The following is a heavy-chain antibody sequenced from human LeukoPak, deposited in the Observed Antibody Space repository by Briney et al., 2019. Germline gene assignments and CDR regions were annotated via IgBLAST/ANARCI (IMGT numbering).Heavy chain of an antibody. CDR3: ARVGYYYGSGSYLHDY. Sequence: SETLSLTCTVSGGSISSDNYFWSWIRQPPGKGLEWIGYIYYSGSTNYNPSLKSRVTISVDTSKNQFSLKLSSVTAADTAVYYCARVGYYYGSGSYLHDYWGQGTLVTVSS. CDR2: IYYSGST. J-gene: IGHJ4*02. V-gene: IGHV4-61*01. D-gene: IGHD3-10*01. CDR1: GGSISSDNYF.